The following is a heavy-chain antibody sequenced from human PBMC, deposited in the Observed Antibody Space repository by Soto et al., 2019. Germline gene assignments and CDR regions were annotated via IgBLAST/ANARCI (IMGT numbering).Heavy chain of an antibody. CDR2: ISGSGGST. CDR1: GFTFSSYA. D-gene: IGHD3-9*01. J-gene: IGHJ6*02. V-gene: IGHV3-23*01. CDR3: AKSTDILTGPAQVYYYGMDV. Sequence: PGGSLRLSCAASGFTFSSYAMSWVRQAPGKGLEWVSAISGSGGSTYYADSVKGRFTISRDNSKNTLYLQMNSLRAEDTAVYYCAKSTDILTGPAQVYYYGMDVWGQGTTVTVSS.